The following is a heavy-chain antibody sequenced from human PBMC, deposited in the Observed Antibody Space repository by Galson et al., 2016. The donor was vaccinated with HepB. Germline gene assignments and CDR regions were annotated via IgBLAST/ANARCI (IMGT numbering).Heavy chain of an antibody. CDR1: FGSIYTYY. V-gene: IGHV4-59*08. Sequence: ETLSLTCTVSFGSIYTYYWSWIRQPPGKGLEWIGYLYYSGSTNYNPSLKSRVTIAVDMSKNQFSLRLTSVTAADTAVYYCARHVGGTGGRFDPWGPGTLVTVSS. CDR2: LYYSGST. J-gene: IGHJ5*02. CDR3: ARHVGGTGGRFDP. D-gene: IGHD7-27*01.